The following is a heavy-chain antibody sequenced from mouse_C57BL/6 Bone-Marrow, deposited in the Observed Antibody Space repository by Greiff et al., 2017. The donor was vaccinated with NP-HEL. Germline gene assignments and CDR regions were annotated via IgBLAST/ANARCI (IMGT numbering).Heavy chain of an antibody. V-gene: IGHV6-6*01. CDR3: RLYYDYDGWYFDV. J-gene: IGHJ1*03. Sequence: EVMLVESGGGLVQPGGSMKLSCAASGFTFSDAWMDWVRQSPEKGLEWVAEIRNKANNHATYYAESVKGRFTISRDDSKSSVYLQMNSLRAEDTGIYYCRLYYDYDGWYFDVWGTGTTVTVSS. CDR1: GFTFSDAW. CDR2: IRNKANNHAT. D-gene: IGHD2-4*01.